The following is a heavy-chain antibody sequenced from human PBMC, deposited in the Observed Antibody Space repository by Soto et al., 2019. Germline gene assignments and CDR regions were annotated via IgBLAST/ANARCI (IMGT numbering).Heavy chain of an antibody. CDR3: ARVIPGAEAWFGP. CDR2: ISAYTDNS. Sequence: QVQLVQSGGEVKKPGASVKVSCKASGYTFTNYGVTWVRQAPGQGLEWMGWISAYTDNSNNAEKFQVRVTMSIDTSTTTADMDLKSLTSDDTAVYYCARVIPGAEAWFGPWGQGTLVTVSS. J-gene: IGHJ5*02. CDR1: GYTFTNYG. D-gene: IGHD2-2*01. V-gene: IGHV1-18*01.